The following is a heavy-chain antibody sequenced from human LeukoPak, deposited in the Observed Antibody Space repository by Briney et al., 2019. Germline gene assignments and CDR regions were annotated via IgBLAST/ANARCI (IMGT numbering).Heavy chain of an antibody. CDR3: ARGYYGSGNDY. D-gene: IGHD3-10*01. CDR2: INHSGST. CDR1: GGSFSGYY. Sequence: SETLSLTCAVYGGSFSGYYWSWIRQPPGKGLEWIGEINHSGSTNYNPSLKGRVTISVDTSKNQFSLKLSSVTAADTAVYYCARGYYGSGNDYWGQGTLVTVSS. J-gene: IGHJ4*02. V-gene: IGHV4-34*01.